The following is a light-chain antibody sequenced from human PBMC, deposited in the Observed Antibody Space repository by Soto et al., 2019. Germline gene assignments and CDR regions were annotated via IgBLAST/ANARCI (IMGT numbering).Light chain of an antibody. Sequence: QSALTQPASVSGSPGQSITISCTGTSSDVGGYNYVSWYQQHPGKAPKLMIYEVSNRPSGVSNRFSGSKSGNTASLTISGPQAEDEADYYCSSYTSISTRYVFGTGTKLTVL. CDR1: SSDVGGYNY. CDR2: EVS. J-gene: IGLJ1*01. V-gene: IGLV2-14*01. CDR3: SSYTSISTRYV.